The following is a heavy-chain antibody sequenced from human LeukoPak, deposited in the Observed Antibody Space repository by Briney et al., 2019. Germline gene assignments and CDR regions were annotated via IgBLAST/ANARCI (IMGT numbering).Heavy chain of an antibody. Sequence: ASVKVSCKASGYTFTGYYMHWVRQAPGQGREWMGRINPNSGGTNYAQKFQGRVTMTRDTSISTAYMELSRLRSDDTAVYYCARDPYYYDSSGYSDYWGQGTLVTVSS. V-gene: IGHV1-2*06. CDR1: GYTFTGYY. CDR3: ARDPYYYDSSGYSDY. CDR2: INPNSGGT. D-gene: IGHD3-22*01. J-gene: IGHJ4*02.